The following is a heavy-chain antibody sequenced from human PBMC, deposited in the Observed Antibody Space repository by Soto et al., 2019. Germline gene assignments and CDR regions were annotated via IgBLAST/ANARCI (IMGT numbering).Heavy chain of an antibody. V-gene: IGHV1-69*13. Sequence: SVKVSCKASGGTFSSYAISWVRQAPGQGLEWMGGIIPIFGTANYAQKFQGRVTITADESTSTAYMELSSLRSEDTAVYYCARVRGYYYDSSGYPTRDPYYYYYGMDVWGQGTTVTVS. CDR2: IIPIFGTA. J-gene: IGHJ6*02. CDR1: GGTFSSYA. D-gene: IGHD3-22*01. CDR3: ARVRGYYYDSSGYPTRDPYYYYYGMDV.